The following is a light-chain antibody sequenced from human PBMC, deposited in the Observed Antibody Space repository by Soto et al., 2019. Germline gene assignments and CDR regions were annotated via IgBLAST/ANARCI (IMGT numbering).Light chain of an antibody. Sequence: EMVMTQSPATLSVSPGERATLSCRASQSVANNSAWFQIKPGQAPKILIFGASMRAPGVPARFSGSGSGTEFTLTISGLQFEYSAVDYCQQYNNWPPYTFGQGTRLEIK. J-gene: IGKJ2*01. CDR2: GAS. V-gene: IGKV3-15*01. CDR3: QQYNNWPPYT. CDR1: QSVANN.